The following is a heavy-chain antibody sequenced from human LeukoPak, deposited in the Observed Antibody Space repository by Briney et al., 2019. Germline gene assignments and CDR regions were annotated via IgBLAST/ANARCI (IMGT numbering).Heavy chain of an antibody. Sequence: VASVKVSCKASGYTFTGYYMHWVRQAPGQGLEWMGWINPNSGGTNYAQKFQGRVTMTRDTSISTAYMELSRLRSDDTAVYYCARGDRRCSSTSCYWPKNDIDYWGQGTLVTVSS. V-gene: IGHV1-2*02. D-gene: IGHD2-2*01. CDR1: GYTFTGYY. J-gene: IGHJ4*02. CDR2: INPNSGGT. CDR3: ARGDRRCSSTSCYWPKNDIDY.